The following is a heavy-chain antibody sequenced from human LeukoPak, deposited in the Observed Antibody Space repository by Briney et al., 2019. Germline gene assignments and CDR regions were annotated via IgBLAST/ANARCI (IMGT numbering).Heavy chain of an antibody. CDR1: GGTFSSYA. CDR3: ARHYDFWSGCGTPEWYNWFDP. J-gene: IGHJ5*02. Sequence: GASVKVSCKASGGTFSSYAISWVRQAPGQGLEWMGGFIPIFGTANYAQKFQGRVTITTDESTSTAYMELSSLRSEDTAVYYCARHYDFWSGCGTPEWYNWFDPWGQGTLVTVSS. V-gene: IGHV1-69*05. D-gene: IGHD3-3*01. CDR2: FIPIFGTA.